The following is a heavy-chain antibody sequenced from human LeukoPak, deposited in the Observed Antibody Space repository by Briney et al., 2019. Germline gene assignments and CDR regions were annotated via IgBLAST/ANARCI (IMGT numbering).Heavy chain of an antibody. D-gene: IGHD6-13*01. V-gene: IGHV3-53*01. Sequence: GGSLRLSCAASGFTVSSNYMSWVRQAPGKGLEWVSVIYSGGSTYYADSVKGRFTISRDNSKNTLYLQMNSLRAEDTAVYYCASSGSYSSSWYIDYWGQGTLVTVSS. CDR2: IYSGGST. CDR3: ASSGSYSSSWYIDY. J-gene: IGHJ4*02. CDR1: GFTVSSNY.